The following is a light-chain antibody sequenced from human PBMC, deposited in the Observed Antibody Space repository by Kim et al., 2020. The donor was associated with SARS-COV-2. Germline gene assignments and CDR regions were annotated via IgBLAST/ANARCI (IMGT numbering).Light chain of an antibody. Sequence: PGERATLSCRASQSVSSYLAWYQQKPGQAPRLLIYDASNRATGIPARFSGSGSGTDFTLTISSLEPEDFAVYYCQQRSNWPPGFTFGPGTKVDIK. CDR2: DAS. CDR3: QQRSNWPPGFT. V-gene: IGKV3-11*01. CDR1: QSVSSY. J-gene: IGKJ3*01.